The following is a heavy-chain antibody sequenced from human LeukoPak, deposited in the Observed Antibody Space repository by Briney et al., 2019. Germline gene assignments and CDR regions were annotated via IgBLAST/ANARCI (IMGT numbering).Heavy chain of an antibody. J-gene: IGHJ4*02. Sequence: GDSLKISCKASGYSFTSYWIGWVRQMPGKGLEWTGIIHPGDSDARYSPSFQGQVTISADGSISTAYLQWSSLKASDTAMYYCARGGHGGDYSPSDYWGQGTLVTVSS. D-gene: IGHD4-17*01. V-gene: IGHV5-51*01. CDR2: IHPGDSDA. CDR1: GYSFTSYW. CDR3: ARGGHGGDYSPSDY.